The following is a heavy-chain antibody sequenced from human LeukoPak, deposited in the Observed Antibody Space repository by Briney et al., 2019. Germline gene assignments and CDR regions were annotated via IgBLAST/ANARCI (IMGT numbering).Heavy chain of an antibody. Sequence: GGSLRLSCAASGFTFSSYWMSWVRQVPGKGLEWVANIKQDGSEKYYVDSVKGRFTISRDNAKNSLYLQMNSLRAEDTAVYYCARDKIVGATNFNYWGQGTLVTVSS. V-gene: IGHV3-7*01. D-gene: IGHD1-26*01. CDR3: ARDKIVGATNFNY. J-gene: IGHJ4*02. CDR2: IKQDGSEK. CDR1: GFTFSSYW.